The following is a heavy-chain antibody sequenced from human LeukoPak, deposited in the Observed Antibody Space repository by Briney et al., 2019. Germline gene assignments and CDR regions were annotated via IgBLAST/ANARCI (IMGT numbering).Heavy chain of an antibody. CDR1: GFTFSYYV. V-gene: IGHV3-33*06. CDR3: AKEDTIVVGGYFQH. CDR2: IWYDASKK. D-gene: IGHD3-22*01. Sequence: GGSLRLSCAASGFTFSYYVMHWVRQAPGKGLEWVAVIWYDASKKYYADSVKGRFTISRDNSKNTLYLQMNSLRAEDTAVYFCAKEDTIVVGGYFQHWGQGTLVTVSS. J-gene: IGHJ1*01.